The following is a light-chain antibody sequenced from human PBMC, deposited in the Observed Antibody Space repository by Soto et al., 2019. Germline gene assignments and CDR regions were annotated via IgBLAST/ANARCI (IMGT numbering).Light chain of an antibody. CDR2: SNN. CDR1: SSNIGSNT. J-gene: IGLJ2*01. Sequence: QAVVTQPPSASGTPGQRVTISCSGSSSNIGSNTVNWYQQLPGTAPKLLIYSNNQRPSGVPDRFSGSKSGTSASLAISGRQCEDEADYYCAAWDDSLKVVFGGGTQLTVL. CDR3: AAWDDSLKVV. V-gene: IGLV1-44*01.